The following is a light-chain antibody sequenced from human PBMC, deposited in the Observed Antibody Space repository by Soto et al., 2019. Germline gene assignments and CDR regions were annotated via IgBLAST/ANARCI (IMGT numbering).Light chain of an antibody. V-gene: IGLV2-14*01. Sequence: QSVLTQPASVSGSPGQSITISCTGTSSDVGGHNYVSWYQQHPGKAPKLMIYDVSNRPSGVSNRFSGSKSGNTAPLTISGLQAEDEADYYCSSYTSSSTYVFGTGTKVTVL. CDR1: SSDVGGHNY. CDR3: SSYTSSSTYV. CDR2: DVS. J-gene: IGLJ1*01.